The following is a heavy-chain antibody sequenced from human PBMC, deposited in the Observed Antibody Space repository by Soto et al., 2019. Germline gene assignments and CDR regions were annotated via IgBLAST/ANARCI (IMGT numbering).Heavy chain of an antibody. V-gene: IGHV1-58*01. J-gene: IGHJ4*02. CDR1: GFTFTSSS. Sequence: SVKVSCKASGFTFTSSSVQWVRQARGQRLEWIGWITVGTGNTNYAQKFQERVSITRDMSASTAYMELSNLRSDDTAVYYCAAGDSSGYYGGWGQGTQVTVSS. D-gene: IGHD3-22*01. CDR3: AAGDSSGYYGG. CDR2: ITVGTGNT.